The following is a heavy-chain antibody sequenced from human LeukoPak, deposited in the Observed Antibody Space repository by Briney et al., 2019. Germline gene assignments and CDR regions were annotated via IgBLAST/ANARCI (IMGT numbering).Heavy chain of an antibody. CDR3: AKDEATSGGGLAS. V-gene: IGHV3-53*01. CDR1: GASISTHY. J-gene: IGHJ1*01. Sequence: ETLSLTCSVSGASISTHYWSWIRQPPGKGLEWVSAMYTGGTTYYADSVSGRFTIFRDNAKNTLYLQMNSLRPEDTAVYYCAKDEATSGGGLASWGQGTLVIVSS. D-gene: IGHD3-16*01. CDR2: MYTGGTT.